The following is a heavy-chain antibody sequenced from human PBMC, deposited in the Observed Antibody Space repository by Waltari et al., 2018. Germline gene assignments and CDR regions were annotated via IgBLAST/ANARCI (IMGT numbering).Heavy chain of an antibody. CDR2: INHSGST. J-gene: IGHJ4*02. D-gene: IGHD6-13*01. CDR1: GWSFSGYY. CDR3: ASTSAAQPIDY. Sequence: QVPLQQWGAGLLEPSETLSLNFAVYGWSFSGYYWSRSRQPPGKGLEWIGEINHSGSTNYNPSLKSRVTISVDTSNNQFSLKLSSVTAADAAVYYCASTSAAQPIDYWGQGTLVTVSS. V-gene: IGHV4-34*01.